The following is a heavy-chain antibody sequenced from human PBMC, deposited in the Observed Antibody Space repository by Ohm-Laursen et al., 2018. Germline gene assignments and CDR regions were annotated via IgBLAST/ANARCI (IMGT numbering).Heavy chain of an antibody. J-gene: IGHJ4*02. CDR3: VTGGVDD. CDR2: INQDGNKK. Sequence: SLRLSCAASGFNFRSLWMSWGRQAPGKGLEWVANINQDGNKKNYVDSAKGRFTISRDNTKNSLYLQMSGLRAEDTAVYYCVTGGVDDWGQGTLVTVSS. V-gene: IGHV3-7*01. D-gene: IGHD3-16*01. CDR1: GFNFRSLW.